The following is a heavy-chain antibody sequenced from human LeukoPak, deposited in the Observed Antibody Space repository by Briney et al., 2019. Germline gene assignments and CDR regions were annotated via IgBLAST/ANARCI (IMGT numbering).Heavy chain of an antibody. Sequence: QAGGSLRLPCAASGFTFSNYWMSWVRQSPGRGLEWVANVDQDGSAEYYVDSVGGRFTVSRDNAKNSLYLQIDSLRAEDTAVYYCARADSYGSILDYWGRGTLVTVSS. CDR2: VDQDGSAE. V-gene: IGHV3-7*04. J-gene: IGHJ4*02. CDR3: ARADSYGSILDY. D-gene: IGHD5-18*01. CDR1: GFTFSNYW.